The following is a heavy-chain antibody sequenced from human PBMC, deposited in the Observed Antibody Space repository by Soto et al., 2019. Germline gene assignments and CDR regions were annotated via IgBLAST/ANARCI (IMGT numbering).Heavy chain of an antibody. D-gene: IGHD4-17*01. V-gene: IGHV3-11*06. CDR2: ISSSSSYT. Sequence: PGGALRVSCADSGFTFSDYYMSWIRQAPGKGLEWVSYISSSSSYTNYADSVKGRFTISRDNAKNSLYLQMNSLRAEDTAVYYCARDEGYGDYVVVAYWGQGTLVTVSS. J-gene: IGHJ4*02. CDR3: ARDEGYGDYVVVAY. CDR1: GFTFSDYY.